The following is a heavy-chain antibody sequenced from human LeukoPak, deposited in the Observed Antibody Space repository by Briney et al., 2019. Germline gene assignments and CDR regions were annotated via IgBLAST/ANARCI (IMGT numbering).Heavy chain of an antibody. CDR2: ISTVSTYT. D-gene: IGHD6-25*01. V-gene: IGHV3-21*06. Sequence: GGSLRLSCAASGFTFSSYSMNWVRQAPGKGLEWVASISTVSTYTFYADSVKGRFSISRDNVRNLLYLQMSSLGAEDTAVYYCARDGSGFYLYNYMDVWGKGTTVTVSS. J-gene: IGHJ6*03. CDR1: GFTFSSYS. CDR3: ARDGSGFYLYNYMDV.